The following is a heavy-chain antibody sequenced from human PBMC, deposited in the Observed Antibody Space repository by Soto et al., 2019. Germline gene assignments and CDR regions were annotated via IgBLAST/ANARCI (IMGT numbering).Heavy chain of an antibody. J-gene: IGHJ6*01. CDR2: IDPIDSYT. Sequence: PGESLKISCKDSGYSFTSYWISWVRQMPGKGLEWMGRIDPIDSYTDYSPSFQGHVTISADKSISTAYLQWSSLKASDTAMYYCARRAHLSRRGEAFSYYYYGVEVWGQGTTVSVPS. CDR1: GYSFTSYW. V-gene: IGHV5-10-1*01. CDR3: ARRAHLSRRGEAFSYYYYGVEV. D-gene: IGHD3-3*02.